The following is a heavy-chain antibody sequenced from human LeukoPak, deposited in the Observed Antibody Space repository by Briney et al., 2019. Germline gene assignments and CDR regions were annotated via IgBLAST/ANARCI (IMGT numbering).Heavy chain of an antibody. CDR1: GGSFSCYY. D-gene: IGHD6-13*01. V-gene: IGHV4-34*01. CDR2: ITHSGSN. J-gene: IGHJ4*02. Sequence: KSSETLSLTCAAYGGSFSCYYRTWVRQPPGKGLEWIGEITHSGSNNYNPSIKSGVTMSVATPKNQFCLILRSVTAADTAVYYCARGSTNIAAAGTAVDYWGQGTLVTVS. CDR3: ARGSTNIAAAGTAVDY.